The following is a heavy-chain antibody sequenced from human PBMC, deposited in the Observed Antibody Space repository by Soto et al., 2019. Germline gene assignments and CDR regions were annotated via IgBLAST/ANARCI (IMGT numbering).Heavy chain of an antibody. CDR3: ARDKVGYYDSSGYYRVSVPPDYYYGMDV. D-gene: IGHD3-22*01. J-gene: IGHJ6*02. Sequence: QVQLVQSGAEVKKPGSSVKVSCKASGGTFSSYAISWVRQAPGQGLEWMGGIIPIFGTANYAQKFQGRGTITAEESTSTDYMELRSRRSEDTAVYYCARDKVGYYDSSGYYRVSVPPDYYYGMDVWGQGTTVTVSS. V-gene: IGHV1-69*01. CDR1: GGTFSSYA. CDR2: IIPIFGTA.